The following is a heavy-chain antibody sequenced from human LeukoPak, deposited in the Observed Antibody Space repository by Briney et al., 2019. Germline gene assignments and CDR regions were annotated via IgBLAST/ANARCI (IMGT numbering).Heavy chain of an antibody. J-gene: IGHJ3*02. CDR1: GGTFSSYA. V-gene: IGHV1-69*04. CDR3: ARTLTGDAFDI. Sequence: AASVKVSCKASGGTFSSYAISWVRQAPGQGLEWMGRIIPILGIANYAQKFQGRVTITADKSTSTAYMELSSLRSEDTAVYYCARTLTGDAFDIWGQGTVVTVSS. CDR2: IIPILGIA. D-gene: IGHD3-9*01.